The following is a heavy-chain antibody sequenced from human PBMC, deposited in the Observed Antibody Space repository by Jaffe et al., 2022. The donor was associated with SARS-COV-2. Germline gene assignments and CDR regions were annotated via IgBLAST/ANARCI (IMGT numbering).Heavy chain of an antibody. D-gene: IGHD1-26*01. J-gene: IGHJ4*02. V-gene: IGHV4-59*01. CDR2: IYYSGST. CDR1: GGSISSYY. Sequence: QVQLQESGPGLVKPSETLSLTCTVSGGSISSYYWSWIRQPPGKGLEWIGYIYYSGSTNYNPSLKSRVTISVDTSKNQFSLKLSSVTAADTAVYYCARAKIGSYYFLDYWGQGTLVTVSS. CDR3: ARAKIGSYYFLDY.